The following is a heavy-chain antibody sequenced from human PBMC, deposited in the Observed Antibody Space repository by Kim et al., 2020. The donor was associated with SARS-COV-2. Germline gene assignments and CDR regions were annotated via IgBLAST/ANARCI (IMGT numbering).Heavy chain of an antibody. J-gene: IGHJ6*02. V-gene: IGHV3-30*07. CDR3: ARDLGGSSLGYYYYYYGMDV. Sequence: GRFTTSRDKSKNTLYLQMNSLRAEDTAVYYCARDLGGSSLGYYYYYYGMDVWGQGTTVTVSS. D-gene: IGHD1-26*01.